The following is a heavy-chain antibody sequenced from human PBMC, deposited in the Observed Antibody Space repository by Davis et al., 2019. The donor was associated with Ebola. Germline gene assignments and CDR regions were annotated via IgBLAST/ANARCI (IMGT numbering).Heavy chain of an antibody. J-gene: IGHJ3*01. D-gene: IGHD6-13*01. CDR2: INWNGGST. V-gene: IGHV3-20*04. Sequence: GESLKISCAASGFTFDDYAMTWVRQVPGKGLEWVSGINWNGGSTGYVDSVKGRFTISRDNVKNSLYLQMNSLRVEDTAIYYCVKDTSSIWFDVWGQGTTVTVSS. CDR1: GFTFDDYA. CDR3: VKDTSSIWFDV.